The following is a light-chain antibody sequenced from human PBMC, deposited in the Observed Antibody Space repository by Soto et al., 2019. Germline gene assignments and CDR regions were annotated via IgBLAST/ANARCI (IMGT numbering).Light chain of an antibody. Sequence: QSVLTQPASVSGSPGQSITMSCTGTSSDIGGYNYVSWYQQHPGKAPKLMIYDVSNRPSGVSNRFSGSKSGNTASLTISGLQAEDEADYYCSSYRASSVVVFGGGTQLTVL. CDR2: DVS. V-gene: IGLV2-14*01. J-gene: IGLJ7*01. CDR3: SSYRASSVVV. CDR1: SSDIGGYNY.